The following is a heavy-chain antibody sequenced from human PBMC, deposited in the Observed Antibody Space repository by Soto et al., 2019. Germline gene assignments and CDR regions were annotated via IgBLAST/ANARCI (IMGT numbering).Heavy chain of an antibody. Sequence: SETLSLTCTVSGGSISSSSYYWGWIRQPPGKGLEWIGSIYYSGSTYYNPSLKSRVTISVDTSKNQFSLKLSSVTAADTAVYYCARGSLGYCSSTSCYEGHFDYWGQGTLVTVSS. J-gene: IGHJ4*02. V-gene: IGHV4-39*01. CDR2: IYYSGST. CDR1: GGSISSSSYY. CDR3: ARGSLGYCSSTSCYEGHFDY. D-gene: IGHD2-2*01.